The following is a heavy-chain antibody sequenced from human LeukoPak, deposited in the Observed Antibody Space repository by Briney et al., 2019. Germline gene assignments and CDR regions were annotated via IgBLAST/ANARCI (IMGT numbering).Heavy chain of an antibody. CDR2: ISAYNGNT. Sequence: GASVKVSCKASGYTFTNYGISWVRQAPGQGLEWMGWISAYNGNTQYAQKLQGRVTMTTDTSTSTAYVELRSLRPDDTAVYYCARVWQQLVNFDSWGQGTLVTVSS. J-gene: IGHJ4*02. CDR3: ARVWQQLVNFDS. V-gene: IGHV1-18*04. CDR1: GYTFTNYG. D-gene: IGHD6-13*01.